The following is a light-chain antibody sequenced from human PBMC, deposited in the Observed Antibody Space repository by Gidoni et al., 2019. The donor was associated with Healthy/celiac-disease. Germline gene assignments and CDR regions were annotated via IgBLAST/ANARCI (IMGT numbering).Light chain of an antibody. CDR3: QQSYSTPIT. CDR1: QRISSY. Sequence: IQMSQSSSSLSASVGDRVTITCRASQRISSYLNWYQQKPGKAPKLLIYAATSLQSGVPSRFSGSGSGTDFTLTISSLQPEDFATYYCQQSYSTPITFGQGTRLEIK. CDR2: AAT. J-gene: IGKJ5*01. V-gene: IGKV1-39*01.